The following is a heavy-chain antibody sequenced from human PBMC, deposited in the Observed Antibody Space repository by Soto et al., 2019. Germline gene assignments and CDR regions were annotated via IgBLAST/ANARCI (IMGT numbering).Heavy chain of an antibody. Sequence: ASVKVSFKVSGYTLTELSMHWVRQAPGKGLEWMGGFDPEDGETIYAQKFQGRVTMTEDTSTDTAYMELSSLRSEDTAVYYCAIAPHYDILTGYYKISGRPFDYWGQGTLVTVSS. V-gene: IGHV1-24*01. CDR3: AIAPHYDILTGYYKISGRPFDY. CDR2: FDPEDGET. J-gene: IGHJ4*02. D-gene: IGHD3-9*01. CDR1: GYTLTELS.